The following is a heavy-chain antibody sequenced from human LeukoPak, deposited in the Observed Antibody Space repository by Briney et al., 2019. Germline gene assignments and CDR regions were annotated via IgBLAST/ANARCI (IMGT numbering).Heavy chain of an antibody. CDR3: ARAAGTANIYYYYGMDV. V-gene: IGHV3-30-3*01. CDR2: ISSDGSNK. Sequence: GGSLRLSCAASGFTFSTYAMHWVRQAPGKGLEWVAVISSDGSNKYYTDSVKGRFTMSRDNSKNTLFSQMNSLRAEDTAVYYCARAAGTANIYYYYGMDVWGQGTTVTVSS. D-gene: IGHD2-21*02. J-gene: IGHJ6*02. CDR1: GFTFSTYA.